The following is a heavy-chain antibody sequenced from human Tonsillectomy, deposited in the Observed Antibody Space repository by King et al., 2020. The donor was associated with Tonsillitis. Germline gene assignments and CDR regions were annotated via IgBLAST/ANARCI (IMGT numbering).Heavy chain of an antibody. CDR3: AREAYSGYDYDY. CDR1: GYSFTSYW. Sequence: VQLVESGAEVKKPGESLRISCKGSGYSFTSYWITWVRQMPGKGLECMGRIDPSDSYTNYSPSFQGHVTISADKSISTAYLQWSSLKASDTAMYYCAREAYSGYDYDYWGQGTLVTVSS. D-gene: IGHD5-12*01. J-gene: IGHJ4*02. CDR2: IDPSDSYT. V-gene: IGHV5-10-1*03.